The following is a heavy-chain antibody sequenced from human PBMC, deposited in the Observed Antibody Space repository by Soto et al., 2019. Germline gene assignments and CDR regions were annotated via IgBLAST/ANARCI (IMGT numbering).Heavy chain of an antibody. CDR1: GGSISSYY. J-gene: IGHJ3*02. CDR3: ARTSITIFRGAFDI. Sequence: PSETLSLTCPVSGGSISSYYLSWIRQPPGKGLEWIGYIYYSGSTNYNPSLKSRVTISVDTSKNQFSLKLSSVTAADTAVCYCARTSITIFRGAFDIWGQGTMVTVSS. D-gene: IGHD3-9*01. V-gene: IGHV4-59*01. CDR2: IYYSGST.